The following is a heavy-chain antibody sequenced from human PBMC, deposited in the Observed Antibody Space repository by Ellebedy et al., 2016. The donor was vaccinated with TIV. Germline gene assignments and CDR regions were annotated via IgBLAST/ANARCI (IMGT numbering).Heavy chain of an antibody. D-gene: IGHD3-22*01. Sequence: PGGSLRLSCATSGFTFSSYAMSWVRQAPGKGLEWVSTISNTGSRTYYADSVEGRFIISRDNSKKTLYLQMNSLRAEDTAAYYCAKGRGGGSDSSAPRYYFDYWGLGTLVTVSS. CDR3: AKGRGGGSDSSAPRYYFDY. V-gene: IGHV3-23*01. CDR2: ISNTGSRT. CDR1: GFTFSSYA. J-gene: IGHJ4*02.